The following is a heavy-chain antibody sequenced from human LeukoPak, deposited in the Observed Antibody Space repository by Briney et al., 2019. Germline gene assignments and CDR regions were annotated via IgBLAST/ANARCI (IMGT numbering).Heavy chain of an antibody. Sequence: PSETLSLTCAVYGGSFSGYYWSWIRQPPGKGLEWIGEINHSGSTNYNPSLKSRVTISVDTSKNQFSLKLSSVTAADTAVYYCARGLGRGWFDPWGQGTLVTVSS. J-gene: IGHJ5*02. D-gene: IGHD3-10*01. CDR3: ARGLGRGWFDP. CDR1: GGSFSGYY. V-gene: IGHV4-34*01. CDR2: INHSGST.